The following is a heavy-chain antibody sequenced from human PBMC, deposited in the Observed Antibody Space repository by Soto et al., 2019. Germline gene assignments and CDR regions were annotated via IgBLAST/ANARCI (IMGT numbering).Heavy chain of an antibody. J-gene: IGHJ4*02. Sequence: QLQLHECGSGLVKPSETLSLTCTLSGASITCGVYSGIWIRQTPGKGLEWIGYINHLETTFYNPSFESRLTLSIDRAKNQFSLKLHSMSAADRAVYFCARGGGSDSFDYWGQGILVTVSS. CDR2: INHLETT. V-gene: IGHV4-30-2*01. CDR3: ARGGGSDSFDY. D-gene: IGHD1-26*01. CDR1: GASITCGVYS.